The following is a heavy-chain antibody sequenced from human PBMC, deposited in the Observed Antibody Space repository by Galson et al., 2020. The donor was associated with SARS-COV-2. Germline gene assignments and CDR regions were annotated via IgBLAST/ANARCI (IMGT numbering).Heavy chain of an antibody. V-gene: IGHV1-2*02. CDR1: GYTFTGYY. Sequence: ASVKVSCKASGYTFTGYYMHWVRQAPGQGLEWMGWINPNSGGTNYAQKFQGRVTMTRDTSISTAYMELSRLRSDDTAVYYCARVGIAAAGSYYYYYYGMDVWGQGTTVTVSS. CDR2: INPNSGGT. D-gene: IGHD6-13*01. J-gene: IGHJ6*02. CDR3: ARVGIAAAGSYYYYYYGMDV.